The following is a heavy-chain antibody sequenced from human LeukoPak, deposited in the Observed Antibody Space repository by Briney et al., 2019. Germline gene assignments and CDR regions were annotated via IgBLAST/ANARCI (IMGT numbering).Heavy chain of an antibody. J-gene: IGHJ4*02. Sequence: PGGSLRLSCAPSGFTFSRHGMHWVRQAPGKGLEWVAIISNDGSRKYYAHSVEGRFIISRDNDENTLYLQMNRLRDEDTAVYHCARAGDGYNYPYSDFWGQGTLVTVSS. CDR1: GFTFSRHG. CDR2: ISNDGSRK. V-gene: IGHV3-30*03. CDR3: ARAGDGYNYPYSDF. D-gene: IGHD5-24*01.